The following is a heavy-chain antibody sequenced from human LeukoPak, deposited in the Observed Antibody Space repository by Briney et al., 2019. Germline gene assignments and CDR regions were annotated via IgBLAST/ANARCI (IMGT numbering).Heavy chain of an antibody. CDR1: GYTFTGYY. V-gene: IGHV1-2*02. D-gene: IGHD3-22*01. J-gene: IGHJ4*02. Sequence: ASVKVSCKASGYTFTGYYMHWVRQAPGQGLEWMGWINPNSGGTNYAQKFQGRVTMTRDTSISTAYMELSRQRSDDTAVYYCARDKYYDSSGYCCWGQATLVSDSS. CDR3: ARDKYYDSSGYCC. CDR2: INPNSGGT.